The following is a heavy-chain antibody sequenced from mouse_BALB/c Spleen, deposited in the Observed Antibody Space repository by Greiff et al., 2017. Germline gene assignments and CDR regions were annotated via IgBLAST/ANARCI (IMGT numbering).Heavy chain of an antibody. D-gene: IGHD6-1*01. Sequence: EVQGVESGPGLVKPSQSLSLTCTVTGYSITSDYAWNWIRQFPGNKLEWMGYISYSGSTSYNPSLKSRISITRDTSKNQFFLQLNSVTTEDTATYYCAGGLHYFDYWGQGTTLTVSS. J-gene: IGHJ2*01. CDR2: ISYSGST. CDR3: AGGLHYFDY. CDR1: GYSITSDYA. V-gene: IGHV3-2*02.